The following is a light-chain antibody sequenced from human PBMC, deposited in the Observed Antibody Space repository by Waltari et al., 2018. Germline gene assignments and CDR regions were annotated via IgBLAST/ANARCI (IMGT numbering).Light chain of an antibody. V-gene: IGLV2-14*01. J-gene: IGLJ1*01. Sequence: QSALTQPASGSGSPGQSITISCTGTSSDFGGYNYVSWYQQHPGKAPKLMIYEVSNRPSGVSNRFSGSKSGNTASLTISGLQAEDEADYYCSSYTSSSTLYVFGTGTKVTVL. CDR3: SSYTSSSTLYV. CDR2: EVS. CDR1: SSDFGGYNY.